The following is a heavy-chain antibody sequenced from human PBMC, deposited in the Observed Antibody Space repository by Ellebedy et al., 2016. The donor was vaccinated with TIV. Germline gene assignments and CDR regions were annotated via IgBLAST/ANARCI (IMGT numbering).Heavy chain of an antibody. CDR1: GFRFSTYG. Sequence: GGSLRLSXAASGFRFSTYGMHWVRQAPGKGLEWVAVISYDGSDKHYGDSVKGRFTISRDNSKNTLYLQMNSLRADDTAVYYCVKLLLSYDSLTGPEYWGQGTLVIVSS. V-gene: IGHV3-30*18. CDR2: ISYDGSDK. J-gene: IGHJ4*02. D-gene: IGHD3-9*01. CDR3: VKLLLSYDSLTGPEY.